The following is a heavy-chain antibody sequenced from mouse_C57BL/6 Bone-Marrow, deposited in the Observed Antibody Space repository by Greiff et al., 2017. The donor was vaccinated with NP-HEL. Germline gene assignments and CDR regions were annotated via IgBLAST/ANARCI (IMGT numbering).Heavy chain of an antibody. CDR2: INPNNGGT. CDR1: GYTFTDYN. CDR3: ARVTAQRRNYFDY. J-gene: IGHJ2*01. V-gene: IGHV1-18*01. D-gene: IGHD3-2*02. Sequence: VQLQQSGPELVKPGASVKIPCKASGYTFTDYNMDWVKQSHGKSLEWIGEINPNNGGTIYNQKFKGKATMTVDKSSSTAYMELRSLTSEDTAVYYCARVTAQRRNYFDYWGQGTPLTVSS.